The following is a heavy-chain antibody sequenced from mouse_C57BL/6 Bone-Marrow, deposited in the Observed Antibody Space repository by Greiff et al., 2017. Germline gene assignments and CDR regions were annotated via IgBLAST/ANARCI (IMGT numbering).Heavy chain of an antibody. V-gene: IGHV5-6*01. CDR1: GFTFSSYG. CDR3: ARPIYDGYYGFAY. J-gene: IGHJ3*01. Sequence: EVKLMESGGDLVKPGGSLKLSCAVSGFTFSSYGMSWVRQTPDKRLVWDATISSGGSYTYYPDSVKGRFTIARDTAKNTLYLQMSSLKSEDTAMYYSARPIYDGYYGFAYWGQGTLVTVSA. D-gene: IGHD2-3*01. CDR2: ISSGGSYT.